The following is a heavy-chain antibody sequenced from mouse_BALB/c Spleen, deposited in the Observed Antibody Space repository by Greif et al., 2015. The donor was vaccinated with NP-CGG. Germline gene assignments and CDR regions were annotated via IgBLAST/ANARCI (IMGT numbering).Heavy chain of an antibody. J-gene: IGHJ3*01. V-gene: IGHV2-2*02. CDR3: ARHYYGSSYGFAY. Sequence: QVTLKVCGPGLVQPSQSLPITCTVSGFSLTSYGVHWVRQSPGKGLEWLGVIWSGGSTDYNAAFISRLSISKDNSKSQVFFKMNSLQANDTAIYYCARHYYGSSYGFAYWGQGTLVTVSA. CDR2: IWSGGST. D-gene: IGHD1-1*01. CDR1: GFSLTSYG.